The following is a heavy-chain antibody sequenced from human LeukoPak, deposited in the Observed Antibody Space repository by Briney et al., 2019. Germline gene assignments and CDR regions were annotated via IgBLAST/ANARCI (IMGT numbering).Heavy chain of an antibody. V-gene: IGHV4-34*01. D-gene: IGHD6-13*01. J-gene: IGHJ4*02. CDR2: INHSGST. Sequence: SETLCLTCAVYGGSFSGYYWSWIRQPPGKGLEWIGEINHSGSTNYNPSLKSRVTISIDTSKNQFSLKLNSVTAADTAVYYCARGLRYSRYWGQGTLVTVSS. CDR3: ARGLRYSRY. CDR1: GGSFSGYY.